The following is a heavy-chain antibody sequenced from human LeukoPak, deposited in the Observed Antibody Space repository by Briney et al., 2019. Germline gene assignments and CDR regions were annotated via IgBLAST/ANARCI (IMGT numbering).Heavy chain of an antibody. J-gene: IGHJ5*02. V-gene: IGHV4-31*03. CDR1: GDSISSGDYF. D-gene: IGHD1-1*01. CDR2: INYSGTT. CDR3: GRRATGRWFDP. Sequence: PTQTLSLTCSVSGDSISSGDYFWSWIRQHPGKGLEWIGYINYSGTTFYNPSLKSRVTISVDTSQNQFSLNLNSVTAADTAVYYCGRRATGRWFDPWGQGTLVTVSS.